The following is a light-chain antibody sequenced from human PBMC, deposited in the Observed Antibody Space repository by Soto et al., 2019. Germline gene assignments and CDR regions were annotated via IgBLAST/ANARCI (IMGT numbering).Light chain of an antibody. Sequence: EVVLTQSPGTLSLSPGERATLSCRASQSVDSSTLAWYQQKPGQAPRLLISGASKRATGTPDRFSGSGSGTYFTLTISRLEPEDFAVYYCQHFDDSLTFGGGTKVVIK. CDR3: QHFDDSLT. V-gene: IGKV3-20*01. J-gene: IGKJ4*01. CDR1: QSVDSST. CDR2: GAS.